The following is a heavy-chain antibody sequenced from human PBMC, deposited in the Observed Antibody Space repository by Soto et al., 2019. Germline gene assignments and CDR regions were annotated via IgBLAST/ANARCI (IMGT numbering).Heavy chain of an antibody. CDR2: INHSGST. D-gene: IGHD3-22*01. CDR1: GGSFSGYC. J-gene: IGHJ5*02. Sequence: FELLSLIWGVYGGSFSGYCWRCIRQPPGKGLEWIGEINHSGSTNYNPSLKSRVTISVDTSKNQFSLKLSSVTAADTAVYYCARDRSGPRFKWFDPWGQGTLVTVSS. V-gene: IGHV4-34*01. CDR3: ARDRSGPRFKWFDP.